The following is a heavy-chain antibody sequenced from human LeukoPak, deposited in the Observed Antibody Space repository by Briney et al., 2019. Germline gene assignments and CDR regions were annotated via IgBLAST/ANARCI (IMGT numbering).Heavy chain of an antibody. J-gene: IGHJ4*02. CDR3: ATDLSGRHDY. CDR1: GFTFSTYW. D-gene: IGHD5-12*01. CDR2: IDTEGSTI. Sequence: GGPLRLSCAASGFTFSTYWMHWVRQTPGKGLVWVSRIDTEGSTINYADSVKGRFTISRDNAGDTLYLQMNSLRAEDTGVYYCATDLSGRHDYWGQGTLVTVSS. V-gene: IGHV3-74*01.